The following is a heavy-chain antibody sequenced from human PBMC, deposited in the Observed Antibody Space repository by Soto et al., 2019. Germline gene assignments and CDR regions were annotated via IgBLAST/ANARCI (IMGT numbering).Heavy chain of an antibody. CDR2: IIPILGIA. V-gene: IGHV1-69*02. CDR1: GGTFSSYT. Sequence: ASVKVSCKASGGTFSSYTISWVRQAPGQGLEWMGRIIPILGIANYAQKFQGRVTITADKSTSTAYMELSSLRSEDTAVYYCASGPDCSSTSCYVFDYWGQGTLVTVSS. J-gene: IGHJ4*02. D-gene: IGHD2-2*01. CDR3: ASGPDCSSTSCYVFDY.